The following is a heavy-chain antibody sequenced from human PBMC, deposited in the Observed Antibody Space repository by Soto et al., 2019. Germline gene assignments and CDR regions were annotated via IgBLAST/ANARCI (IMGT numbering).Heavy chain of an antibody. J-gene: IGHJ4*02. D-gene: IGHD3-10*01. CDR3: AKQVLWFGELYDY. CDR1: GFTFSSYW. Sequence: GGSLRLSCAASGFTFSSYWMSWVRQAPGKGLEWVANIKQDGSEKYYVDSVKGRFTISRDNAKNSLYLQMNSLRAEDTAVYYCAKQVLWFGELYDYWGQGTLVTVSS. CDR2: IKQDGSEK. V-gene: IGHV3-7*05.